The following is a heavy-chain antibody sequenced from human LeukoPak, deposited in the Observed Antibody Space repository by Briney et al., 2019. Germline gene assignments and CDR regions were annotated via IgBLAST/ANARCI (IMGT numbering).Heavy chain of an antibody. CDR3: ARGLGYSYGYGIDS. D-gene: IGHD5-18*01. V-gene: IGHV3-33*01. CDR2: IWYDGSNK. Sequence: GGSLRLSCAASGFIFSSYGMHWVRQAPGKGLEWVAVIWYDGSNKYHADSVKGRFTISRDNSKNTLYLQMNSLRAEDTALYYCARGLGYSYGYGIDSWGQGTLVTVSS. CDR1: GFIFSSYG. J-gene: IGHJ4*02.